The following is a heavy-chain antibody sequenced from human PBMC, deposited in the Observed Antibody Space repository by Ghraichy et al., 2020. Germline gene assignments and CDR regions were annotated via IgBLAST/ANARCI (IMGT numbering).Heavy chain of an antibody. CDR1: GFTVSSNY. V-gene: IGHV3-53*01. CDR3: ARELVIEDDYSNPIGVYYYYGMDV. D-gene: IGHD4-11*01. CDR2: IYSGGST. Sequence: GGSLRLSCAASGFTVSSNYMSWVRQAPGKGLEWVSVIYSGGSTYYADSVKGRFTISRDNSKNTLYLQMNSLRAEDTAVYYCARELVIEDDYSNPIGVYYYYGMDVWGQGTTVTVSS. J-gene: IGHJ6*02.